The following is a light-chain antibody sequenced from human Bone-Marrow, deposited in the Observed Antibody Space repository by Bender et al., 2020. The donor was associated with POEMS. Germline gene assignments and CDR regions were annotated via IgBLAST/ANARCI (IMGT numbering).Light chain of an antibody. J-gene: IGLJ3*02. CDR3: AVWDDSLNGWV. Sequence: QSALTQPASVSGSLGQSITISCTGTDSDVGGYHYVSWYRKHPGKAPVVIIYDVSSRPSGVSSRISGSKSANTASLTISDLQAEDEATYYCAVWDDSLNGWVFGGGTKLTVL. CDR1: DSDVGGYHY. V-gene: IGLV2-14*03. CDR2: DVS.